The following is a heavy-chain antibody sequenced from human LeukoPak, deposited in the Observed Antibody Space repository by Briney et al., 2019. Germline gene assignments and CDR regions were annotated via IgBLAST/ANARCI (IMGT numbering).Heavy chain of an antibody. J-gene: IGHJ3*02. Sequence: GGALRLSCAASGVTFSNYWMHWGRQVPGNGLGRVSRINSDGRSTSYADSVKSRFTISRENAKNTLYLQMNSLRAEDTAVYYCARDIALAGPNAFDIWGQGTMVTVSS. D-gene: IGHD6-19*01. CDR3: ARDIALAGPNAFDI. CDR2: INSDGRST. V-gene: IGHV3-74*01. CDR1: GVTFSNYW.